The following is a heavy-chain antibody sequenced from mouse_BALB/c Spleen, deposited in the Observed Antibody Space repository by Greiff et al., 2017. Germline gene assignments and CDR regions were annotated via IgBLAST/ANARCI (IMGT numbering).Heavy chain of an antibody. J-gene: IGHJ4*01. Sequence: EVQLQESGPGLVKPSQSLSLTCTVTGYSITSDYAWNWIRQFPGNKLEWMGYISYSGSTSYNPSLKSRISITRDTSKNQFFLQLNSVTTEDTATYYCARYGDPRSTMITTTVYYYAMDYWGQGTSVTVSS. V-gene: IGHV3-2*02. CDR3: ARYGDPRSTMITTTVYYYAMDY. CDR2: ISYSGST. CDR1: GYSITSDYA. D-gene: IGHD2-4*01.